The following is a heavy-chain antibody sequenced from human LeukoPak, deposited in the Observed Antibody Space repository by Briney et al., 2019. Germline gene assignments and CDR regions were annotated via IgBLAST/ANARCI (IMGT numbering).Heavy chain of an antibody. CDR2: IIPIFGTA. CDR3: ARAFGIQLWLHWFDP. V-gene: IGHV1-69*06. CDR1: GGTFSSYA. D-gene: IGHD5-18*01. Sequence: WASVTVSCKASGGTFSSYAISWVRQAPGQGLEWMGGIIPIFGTANYAQKFQGRVTITADKSTSTAYMELSSLRSEDTAVYYCARAFGIQLWLHWFDPWGQGTLVTVSS. J-gene: IGHJ5*02.